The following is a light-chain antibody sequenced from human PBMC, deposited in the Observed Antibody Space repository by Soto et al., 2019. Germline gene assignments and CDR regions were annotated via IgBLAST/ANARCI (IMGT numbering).Light chain of an antibody. CDR1: PSLRGR. CDR3: QQRHMWPIT. J-gene: IGKJ5*01. Sequence: DIVWTQSPATLSFSLGERATLSCRASPSLRGRLAWYPPKPCQAPRLLIYDAYNRVTGIPPRFSGSVSGTEFNLTISRLQHEDYAVYECQQRHMWPITFCQGTKVEIK. V-gene: IGKV3-11*01. CDR2: DAY.